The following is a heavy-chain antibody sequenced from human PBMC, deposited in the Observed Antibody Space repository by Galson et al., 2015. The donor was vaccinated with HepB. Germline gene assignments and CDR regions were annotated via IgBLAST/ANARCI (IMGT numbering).Heavy chain of an antibody. V-gene: IGHV3-7*01. CDR3: ARDPSDDSSGYLPPDY. CDR2: IKQDGSET. CDR1: GFTFSSYW. J-gene: IGHJ4*02. D-gene: IGHD3-22*01. Sequence: SLRLSCAASGFTFSSYWMNWVRQAPGKGLEWVANIKQDGSETYYVDSVKGRFTISRDNAGNSLYLQMNSLRAEDTAVYYCARDPSDDSSGYLPPDYWGQGTLVTVSS.